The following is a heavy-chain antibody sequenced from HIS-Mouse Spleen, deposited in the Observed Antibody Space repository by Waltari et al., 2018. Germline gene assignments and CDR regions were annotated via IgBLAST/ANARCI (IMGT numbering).Heavy chain of an antibody. D-gene: IGHD7-27*01. CDR1: GGSISSSSYY. Sequence: VKPSETLSLTCTVSGGSISSSSYYWGWIRQPPGKGLEWIGSICYSGSTYYNPSLKSRVTISVDTSKNQFSLKLSSVTAADTAVYYCARHYPGAYFDYWGQGTLVTVSS. J-gene: IGHJ4*02. V-gene: IGHV4-39*01. CDR3: ARHYPGAYFDY. CDR2: ICYSGST.